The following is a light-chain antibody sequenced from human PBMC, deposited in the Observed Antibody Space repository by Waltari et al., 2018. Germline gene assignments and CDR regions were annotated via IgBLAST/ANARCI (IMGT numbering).Light chain of an antibody. CDR2: DVS. CDR1: SNDVGAYNY. V-gene: IGLV2-11*01. J-gene: IGLJ3*02. CDR3: CSYTGTYTHWV. Sequence: QSALTQPRSLSGSPGQSVPTPCTGTSNDVGAYNYVSWHQQHPGKAPKLMIYDVSKRPSGVPDRFSASKSGNTASLTISGLQAEDEADYYCCSYTGTYTHWVFGGGTKLTVL.